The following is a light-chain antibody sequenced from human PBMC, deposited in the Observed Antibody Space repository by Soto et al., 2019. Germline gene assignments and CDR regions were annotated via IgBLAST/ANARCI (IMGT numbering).Light chain of an antibody. V-gene: IGKV3-11*01. Sequence: IVLTQSPATLSLSTGERATLSCRASQSVSSYLAWYQQKPGQPPRLLIYDASNRATGIPARFSGSGSGTEFSLTISSLQSEDFAVYYCQQYNNGPPITFGQGTRLEFK. CDR2: DAS. CDR1: QSVSSY. CDR3: QQYNNGPPIT. J-gene: IGKJ5*01.